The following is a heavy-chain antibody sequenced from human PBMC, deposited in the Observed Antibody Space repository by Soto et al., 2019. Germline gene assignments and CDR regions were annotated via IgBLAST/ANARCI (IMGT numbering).Heavy chain of an antibody. CDR1: GFSLTTSGVG. V-gene: IGHV2-5*02. CDR3: SHSAGGGSDS. CDR2: IYWDADK. D-gene: IGHD3-16*01. J-gene: IGHJ4*02. Sequence: QITLKESGPTLVKPTQTLTLTCTFSGFSLTTSGVGVGWIRQPPGKALEWLALIYWDADKRYSPSLKSRLTITKFTSKKPVALTTINIDPLDTATYYTSHSAGGGSDSWCQRTLVIVFS.